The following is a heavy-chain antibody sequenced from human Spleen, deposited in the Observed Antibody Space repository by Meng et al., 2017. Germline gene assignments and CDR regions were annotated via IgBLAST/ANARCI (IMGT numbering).Heavy chain of an antibody. Sequence: GSLRLSCAVSGGSISDFYWTWIRQPPGKGLEWIGYIYYSGSANYNPSLKSRVTMSVDTSKKQFSLILSSVTAADTAVYYCVRDRGACSSSSCPLSIWGQGRRVTVSS. D-gene: IGHD2-2*01. CDR3: VRDRGACSSSSCPLSI. CDR1: GGSISDFY. J-gene: IGHJ3*02. V-gene: IGHV4-59*01. CDR2: IYYSGSA.